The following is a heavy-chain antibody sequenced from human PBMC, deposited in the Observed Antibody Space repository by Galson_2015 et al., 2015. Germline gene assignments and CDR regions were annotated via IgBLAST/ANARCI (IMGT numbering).Heavy chain of an antibody. CDR2: IDPSDSYT. CDR3: ARAKYCSSTSCAQDNNWFDP. D-gene: IGHD2-2*01. J-gene: IGHJ5*02. V-gene: IGHV5-10-1*01. CDR1: GYSFTSYW. Sequence: QSGAEVKKPGESLRISCKGSGYSFTSYWISWVRQMPGKGLEWMGRIDPSDSYTNYSPSFQGHVTISADKSISTAYLQWSSLKASDTAMYYCARAKYCSSTSCAQDNNWFDPWGQGTLVTVSS.